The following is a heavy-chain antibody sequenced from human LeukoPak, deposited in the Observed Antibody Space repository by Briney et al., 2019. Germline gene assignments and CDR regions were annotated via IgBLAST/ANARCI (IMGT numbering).Heavy chain of an antibody. V-gene: IGHV3-23*01. CDR3: AKGIAAAEDDAFDI. CDR2: ISGSGDAT. J-gene: IGHJ3*02. CDR1: GFTLKYYA. Sequence: PGGSLRLSCAASGFTLKYYAMNWVRQAPGKGLEWVSGISGSGDATYHADSVKGRFTISRDNSKSMVYLQVNSLRAEDTAVYYCAKGIAAAEDDAFDIWGQGTMVTVSS. D-gene: IGHD6-13*01.